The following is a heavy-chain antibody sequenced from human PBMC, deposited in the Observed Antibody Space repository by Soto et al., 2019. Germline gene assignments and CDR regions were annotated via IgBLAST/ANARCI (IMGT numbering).Heavy chain of an antibody. Sequence: ASVKVSCKASGYTFTSYAMNWVRQAPGQGLEWMGWINTNTGNPTYAQGFTGRFVFSLDTSVSTAYLQICSLKAEDTAVYYCARGETESSWPPPRHWFDPWGQGTLVTVSS. CDR1: GYTFTSYA. CDR3: ARGETESSWPPPRHWFDP. D-gene: IGHD6-13*01. J-gene: IGHJ5*02. CDR2: INTNTGNP. V-gene: IGHV7-4-1*01.